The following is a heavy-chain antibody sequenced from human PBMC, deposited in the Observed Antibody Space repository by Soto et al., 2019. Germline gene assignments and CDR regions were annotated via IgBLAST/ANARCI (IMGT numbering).Heavy chain of an antibody. CDR3: ARVMAYCSGGSGCHDAFDI. CDR2: INSDGSST. J-gene: IGHJ3*02. D-gene: IGHD2-15*01. CDR1: GFTFSSYW. Sequence: GGSLRLSCAASGFTFSSYWMHWVRQAPGKGLVWVSRINSDGSSTSYADSVKGRFTISRDNAKNTLYLQMNSLRAEDTAVYYCARVMAYCSGGSGCHDAFDIWGQGTMVTVSS. V-gene: IGHV3-74*01.